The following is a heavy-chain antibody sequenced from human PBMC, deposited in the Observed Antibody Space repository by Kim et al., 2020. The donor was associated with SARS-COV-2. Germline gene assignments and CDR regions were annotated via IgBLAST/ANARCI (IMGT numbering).Heavy chain of an antibody. CDR3: AKRGSVSPYAMEG. Sequence: GGSLRLSCAASGFTFSSHGMHWVRQAPGKGLEWVAVISNDGNKKYYADSVKGRFIISRDNSKNTLYLQMNSLRAEETAVYYCAKRGSVSPYAMEGWGQG. J-gene: IGHJ6*02. V-gene: IGHV3-30*18. CDR2: ISNDGNKK. CDR1: GFTFSSHG. D-gene: IGHD3-10*01.